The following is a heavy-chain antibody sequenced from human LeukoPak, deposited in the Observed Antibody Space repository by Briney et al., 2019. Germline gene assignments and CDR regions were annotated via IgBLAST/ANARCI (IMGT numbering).Heavy chain of an antibody. V-gene: IGHV3-30*04. J-gene: IGHJ4*02. Sequence: GGSLRLSCAASGFTFSSYAMHWVRQAPGKGLEWVAVISYDGSNKYYADSVKGRFTISRDNSKNTLYLQMNSLRAEDTAVYYCARETGGSYFFDYWGQGTLVTVSS. CDR1: GFTFSSYA. CDR2: ISYDGSNK. D-gene: IGHD1-26*01. CDR3: ARETGGSYFFDY.